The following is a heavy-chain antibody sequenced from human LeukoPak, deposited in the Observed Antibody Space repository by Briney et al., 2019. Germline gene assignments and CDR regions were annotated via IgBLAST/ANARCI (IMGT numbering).Heavy chain of an antibody. Sequence: ASVKVSCKASGYNFTIYGISWVRQAPGPGLEWMGWISGYNGKTNNAQNLQGRVTMTTDTSTSTAYMELRSLRSDDTAVYYCARCSSYCSSASCLAYFYYYYMDVWGKGTTVTVSS. V-gene: IGHV1-18*01. CDR3: ARCSSYCSSASCLAYFYYYYMDV. J-gene: IGHJ6*03. CDR1: GYNFTIYG. D-gene: IGHD2-2*01. CDR2: ISGYNGKT.